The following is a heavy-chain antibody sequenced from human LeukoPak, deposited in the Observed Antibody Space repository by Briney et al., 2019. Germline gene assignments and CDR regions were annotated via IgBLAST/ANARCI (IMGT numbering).Heavy chain of an antibody. CDR2: IIPIFGTA. J-gene: IGHJ4*02. V-gene: IGHV1-69*13. CDR1: GGTFSSYA. CDR3: ARAGDSYGFPGDY. D-gene: IGHD5-18*01. Sequence: SVNVSCKASGGTFSSYAISWVRQAPGQGLEWMGGIIPIFGTANYAQKFQGRVTITADESTSTAYMELSSLRSEDTAVYYCARAGDSYGFPGDYWGQGTLVTVSS.